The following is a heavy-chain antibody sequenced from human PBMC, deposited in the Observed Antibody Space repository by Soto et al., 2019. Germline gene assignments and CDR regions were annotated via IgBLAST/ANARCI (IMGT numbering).Heavy chain of an antibody. Sequence: SETLSLTCPVSGGSMSAYYWGWIRQPPGKGLEWIGYIFSSGSTNFNPSLKSRVTISVDTSQNQFSLRLSSVTAADSAVYFCARRAATAYTFDYWGQGILVTVSS. CDR2: IFSSGST. D-gene: IGHD3-16*01. CDR3: ARRAATAYTFDY. J-gene: IGHJ4*02. V-gene: IGHV4-59*08. CDR1: GGSMSAYY.